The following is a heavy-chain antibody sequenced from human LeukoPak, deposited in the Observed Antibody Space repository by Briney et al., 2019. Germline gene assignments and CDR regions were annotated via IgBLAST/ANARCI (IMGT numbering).Heavy chain of an antibody. CDR2: IYYSESA. CDR3: ARKRSFDL. J-gene: IGHJ4*02. Sequence: PSETLSLTCTVSGDSVSSYYWSWIRQPPGKRLEWIGCIYYSESATYNPSLKSRVTISLDTSKNQFFLKLNSVTAADTAFYYCARKRSFDLWGQGTLVTVSS. CDR1: GDSVSSYY. D-gene: IGHD3-9*01. V-gene: IGHV4-59*02.